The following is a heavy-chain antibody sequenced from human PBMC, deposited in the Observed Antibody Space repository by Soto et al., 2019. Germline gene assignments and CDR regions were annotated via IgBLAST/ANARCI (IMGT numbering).Heavy chain of an antibody. V-gene: IGHV3-23*01. Sequence: GGSLRLSCAASGFSFSSYAMSWVRQAPGKGLEWVSAISGSGGSTYYADSVKGRFTISRDNSKNTLYLQMNSLRAEDTAVYYCAKDTIEYRYGPQMFDPWGQGTLVTVSS. J-gene: IGHJ5*02. CDR1: GFSFSSYA. CDR3: AKDTIEYRYGPQMFDP. D-gene: IGHD5-18*01. CDR2: ISGSGGST.